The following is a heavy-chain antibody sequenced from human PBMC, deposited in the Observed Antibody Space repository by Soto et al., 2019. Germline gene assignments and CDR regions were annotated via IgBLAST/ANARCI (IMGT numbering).Heavy chain of an antibody. CDR1: GYTFTSYT. D-gene: IGHD3-22*01. CDR2: INADNGNR. CDR3: ARGEDSSGYFPLGY. Sequence: QVQLVQSGAEVGKPGASVKVSCKASGYTFTSYTMHWVRQAPGQRLEWMGWINADNGNRQYSQNFQGRVTITRDTSANTAYMELSRLRSEATAVYYCARGEDSSGYFPLGYWGQGTLVTVSS. V-gene: IGHV1-3*01. J-gene: IGHJ4*02.